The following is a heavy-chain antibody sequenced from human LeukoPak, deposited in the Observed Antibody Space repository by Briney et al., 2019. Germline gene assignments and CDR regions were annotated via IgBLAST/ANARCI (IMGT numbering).Heavy chain of an antibody. CDR3: ARGTTYCSSTSCYHLNWFDP. D-gene: IGHD2-2*01. Sequence: SETLSLTCTVSGGSISSYYWSWIRQPPGKGLEWIGYIYYSGSTNYRPSLKSRVTISVDTSRNQFSLKLTSVTAADTAVYYCARGTTYCSSTSCYHLNWFDPWGQGTPVTVSS. CDR2: IYYSGST. J-gene: IGHJ5*02. CDR1: GGSISSYY. V-gene: IGHV4-59*01.